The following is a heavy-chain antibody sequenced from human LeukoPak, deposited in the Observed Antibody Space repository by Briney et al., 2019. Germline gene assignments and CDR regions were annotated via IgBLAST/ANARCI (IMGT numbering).Heavy chain of an antibody. Sequence: GGSLRLSCAASGFSCSTRGMSWVRQAPGKGLEWVSAISGNDESTFYADSVKGRFTISRDNSRNTLYLQLSSLSGEDSAIYYWARDRRPARTYSGLFDYWGQGTLVTVSS. J-gene: IGHJ4*02. CDR3: ARDRRPARTYSGLFDY. CDR2: ISGNDEST. CDR1: GFSCSTRG. D-gene: IGHD5-12*01. V-gene: IGHV3-23*01.